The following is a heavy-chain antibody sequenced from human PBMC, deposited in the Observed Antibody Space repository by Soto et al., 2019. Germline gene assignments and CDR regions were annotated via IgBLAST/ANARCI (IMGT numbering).Heavy chain of an antibody. Sequence: PGESLKISCKGSGYSFTSYWIGWVRQMPGKGLEWMGIIYPGDSDTRYSPSFQGQVTISADKSISTAYLQWSSLKASDTAMYYCARPVRYYYDSSGYYYPSYIGYWGQGTLVTVSS. CDR3: ARPVRYYYDSSGYYYPSYIGY. CDR2: IYPGDSDT. D-gene: IGHD3-22*01. J-gene: IGHJ4*02. CDR1: GYSFTSYW. V-gene: IGHV5-51*01.